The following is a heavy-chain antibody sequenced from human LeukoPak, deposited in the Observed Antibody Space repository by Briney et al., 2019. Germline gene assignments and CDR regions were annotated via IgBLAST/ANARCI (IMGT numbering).Heavy chain of an antibody. V-gene: IGHV4-39*01. Sequence: SETLSLTCTVTSASISGTYYFWGWIRQSPGKGLEWIGSIYNSGTTYYNPSLKSRVTKSVDTSKNQFSLKPTSVTAADTAVYYCARHRVGHCTSVTCPTFEYWGQGTLVTVSS. J-gene: IGHJ4*02. CDR3: ARHRVGHCTSVTCPTFEY. D-gene: IGHD2-8*02. CDR2: IYNSGTT. CDR1: SASISGTYYF.